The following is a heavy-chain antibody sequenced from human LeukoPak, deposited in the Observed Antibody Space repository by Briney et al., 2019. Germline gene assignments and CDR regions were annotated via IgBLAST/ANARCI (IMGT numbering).Heavy chain of an antibody. Sequence: PSETLSLTCTVSGYSISSGYYWGWIRQPPGKGLEWIGSIYHSGSTYYNPSLKSRVTISVDTSKNQFSLKLSSVTAADTAVYYCARRVGEYSSSYNFDYWGQGTLVTVSS. V-gene: IGHV4-38-2*02. CDR1: GYSISSGYY. CDR2: IYHSGST. D-gene: IGHD6-6*01. J-gene: IGHJ4*02. CDR3: ARRVGEYSSSYNFDY.